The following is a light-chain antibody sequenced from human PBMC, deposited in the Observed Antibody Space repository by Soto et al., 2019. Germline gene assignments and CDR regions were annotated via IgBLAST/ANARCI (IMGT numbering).Light chain of an antibody. V-gene: IGKV1-6*01. CDR1: QGIRHY. Sequence: AIQMTQSPSSLSASVGDRVTITCRASQGIRHYLGWYQQKPGKAPKLLIYAASSLQSGVPSRFSGSGSGTDFTLTFSSLQPEDFATYSCLQDYNYPLTFGGGTKVEIK. CDR2: AAS. J-gene: IGKJ4*01. CDR3: LQDYNYPLT.